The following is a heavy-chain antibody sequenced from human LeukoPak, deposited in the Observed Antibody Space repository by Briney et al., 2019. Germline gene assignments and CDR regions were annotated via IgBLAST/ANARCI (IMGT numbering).Heavy chain of an antibody. V-gene: IGHV3-48*01. CDR2: ISSSSSTI. J-gene: IGHJ4*02. Sequence: GGSLRLSCAASGFIFSSYHMNWVRQAPGKGVEWVSYISSSSSTIHYADSVKGRFTISRDNAKNALYLQMNSLRGEDTAVYYCADLEGWRGYWGQGTLVTVSS. D-gene: IGHD3-3*01. CDR1: GFIFSSYH. CDR3: ADLEGWRGY.